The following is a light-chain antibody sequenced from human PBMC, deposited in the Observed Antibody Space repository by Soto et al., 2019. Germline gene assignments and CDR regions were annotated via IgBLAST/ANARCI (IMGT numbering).Light chain of an antibody. Sequence: DIQMTQSPSTLSASVGDRVTITCRASQAIRSWLAWYQQTPGTAPKLLIFAASSLQTGVPSMFTCSGAGTECTRTISSLQPEDVATDYCQQASSFPPTFGQGTRLEIK. J-gene: IGKJ5*01. V-gene: IGKV1-12*01. CDR3: QQASSFPPT. CDR1: QAIRSW. CDR2: AAS.